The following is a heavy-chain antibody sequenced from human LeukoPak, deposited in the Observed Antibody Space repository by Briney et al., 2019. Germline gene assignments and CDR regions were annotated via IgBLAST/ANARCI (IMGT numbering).Heavy chain of an antibody. CDR3: TRGGTSSVAYYYHMDV. CDR2: SRDRANGYTP. Sequence: GGSLRLSCTASGFTFSGRYMDWVRQAPGKGLEWVGRSRDRANGYTPEYAASVRGRFTISREDSETSMYLQMNSLKTEDSAVYYCTRGGTSSVAYYYHMDVWGQGTTVTVSS. J-gene: IGHJ6*02. V-gene: IGHV3-72*01. CDR1: GFTFSGRY. D-gene: IGHD1-26*01.